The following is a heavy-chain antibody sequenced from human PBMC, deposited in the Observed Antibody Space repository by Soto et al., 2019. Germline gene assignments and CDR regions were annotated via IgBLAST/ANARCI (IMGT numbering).Heavy chain of an antibody. CDR3: ARGELERRDGYPGFDY. J-gene: IGHJ4*02. CDR2: IIPIFGTA. Sequence: QVQLVQSGAEVKKPGSSVKVSCKASGGTFSSYAISWVRQAPGHGLEWMGGIIPIFGTANYAQKFQGRVTITADESTSTAYMELSSLRSEDTAVYYCARGELERRDGYPGFDYWGQGTLVTVSS. D-gene: IGHD1-26*01. CDR1: GGTFSSYA. V-gene: IGHV1-69*01.